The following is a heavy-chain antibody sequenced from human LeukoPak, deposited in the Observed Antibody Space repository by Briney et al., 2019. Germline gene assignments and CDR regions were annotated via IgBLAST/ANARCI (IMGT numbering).Heavy chain of an antibody. D-gene: IGHD3-10*01. V-gene: IGHV3-7*01. CDR3: AKHHMVRGVIGY. J-gene: IGHJ4*02. CDR1: GFTLSSYW. CDR2: IKQDGSEK. Sequence: GGSLRLSCAASGFTLSSYWMSWVRQAPGKGLEWVANIKQDGSEKYYVDSVKGRFTISRDNAKNSLYLQMNSLRAEDTAVYYCAKHHMVRGVIGYWGQGTLVTVSS.